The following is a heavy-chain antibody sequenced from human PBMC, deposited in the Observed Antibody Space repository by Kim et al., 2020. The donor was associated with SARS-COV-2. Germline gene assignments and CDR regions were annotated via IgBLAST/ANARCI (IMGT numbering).Heavy chain of an antibody. V-gene: IGHV3-23*01. Sequence: YDADHVKGRLTISRDNCKNALYLQMNSLRAEDTAVYYCAKDSSSGSDVDYWGQGTLVTVSS. D-gene: IGHD6-13*01. CDR3: AKDSSSGSDVDY. J-gene: IGHJ4*02.